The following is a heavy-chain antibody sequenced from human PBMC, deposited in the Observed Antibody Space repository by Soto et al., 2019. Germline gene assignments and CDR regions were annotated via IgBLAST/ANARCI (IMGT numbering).Heavy chain of an antibody. Sequence: SVKVSCKASGGTFSSYAISWVRQAPGQGLEWMGGIIPIFGTANYAQKSQGRVTITADESTSTANMELSSLRSEDTAVYYCARGRGSGNAFDIWGQGTMVTVSS. CDR2: IIPIFGTA. V-gene: IGHV1-69*13. D-gene: IGHD3-10*01. J-gene: IGHJ3*02. CDR3: ARGRGSGNAFDI. CDR1: GGTFSSYA.